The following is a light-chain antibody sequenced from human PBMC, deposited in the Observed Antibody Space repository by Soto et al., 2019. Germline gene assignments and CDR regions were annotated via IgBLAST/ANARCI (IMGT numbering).Light chain of an antibody. Sequence: QSALTQPRSVSGSPGQSVTISCTGTSSDVGGYNYVSWYQQHPGKAPQLMIYDVRKRPSGVPDRFSGSKSGNTVSLTISGLQAEDEADYYCCSYAGSLRVFGGGTQLTVL. CDR3: CSYAGSLRV. V-gene: IGLV2-11*01. J-gene: IGLJ3*02. CDR2: DVR. CDR1: SSDVGGYNY.